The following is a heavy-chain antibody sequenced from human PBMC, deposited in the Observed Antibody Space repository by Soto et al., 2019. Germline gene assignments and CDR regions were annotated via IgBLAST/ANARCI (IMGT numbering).Heavy chain of an antibody. J-gene: IGHJ4*02. Sequence: SETLSLTCTVSGGSISSSSYYWGWIRQPPGKGLEWIGSIYYSGSTYYNPSLKSRVTISVDTSKNQFSLKLSSVTAADTAVYYCARQIAIAARPQYFDYWGQGTLVTVSS. CDR1: GGSISSSSYY. V-gene: IGHV4-39*01. D-gene: IGHD6-6*01. CDR2: IYYSGST. CDR3: ARQIAIAARPQYFDY.